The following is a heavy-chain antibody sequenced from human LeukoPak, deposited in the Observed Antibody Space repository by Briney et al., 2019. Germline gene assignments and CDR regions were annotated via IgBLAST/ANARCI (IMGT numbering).Heavy chain of an antibody. V-gene: IGHV3-11*03. D-gene: IGHD6-13*01. Sequence: GGSLRLSCVVSGIPFSDFYMNWIRQAPGKGLEWISYISSSSSYTDYVESVKGRFTISRDNAKSALYLQMNDLRAEDTAVYYCAAGTAADYWGQGTLVIVSS. J-gene: IGHJ4*02. CDR2: ISSSSSYT. CDR3: AAGTAADY. CDR1: GIPFSDFY.